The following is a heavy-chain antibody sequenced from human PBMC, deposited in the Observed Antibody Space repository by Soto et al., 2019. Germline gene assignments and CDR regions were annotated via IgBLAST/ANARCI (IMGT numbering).Heavy chain of an antibody. CDR1: GYTFTSYG. CDR2: ISAYNGNT. CDR3: ARDLFANGYSWNDEAFDI. Sequence: QVQLVQSGAEVKKPGASVKVSCKASGYTFTSYGISWVRQAPGQGLEWMGWISAYNGNTNYAQKLQGRVTMTTDTSTSTAYMELRSLRSDDTAVYYCARDLFANGYSWNDEAFDIWGQGTMVTVSS. D-gene: IGHD1-1*01. J-gene: IGHJ3*02. V-gene: IGHV1-18*01.